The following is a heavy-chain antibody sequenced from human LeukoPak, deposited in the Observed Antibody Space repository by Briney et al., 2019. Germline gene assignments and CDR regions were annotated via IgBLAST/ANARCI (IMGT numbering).Heavy chain of an antibody. CDR1: GGSISSSSYY. CDR2: IYTSGST. J-gene: IGHJ6*02. V-gene: IGHV4-61*02. D-gene: IGHD3-10*01. Sequence: SETLSLTCAVSGGSISSSSYYWSWNRQPAGKGLEWIGRIYTSGSTNYNPSLNSRVTISIDTSKNQFSLSLSSVTAAGTAVYYCARVSPSGVWDVWGQGTTVTVSS. CDR3: ARVSPSGVWDV.